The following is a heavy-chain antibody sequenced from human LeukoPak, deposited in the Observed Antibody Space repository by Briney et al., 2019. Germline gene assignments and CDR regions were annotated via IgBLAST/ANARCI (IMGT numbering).Heavy chain of an antibody. CDR3: ARDPKSQLLLDY. CDR1: RFTFTDEY. CDR2: INPYSGAI. J-gene: IGHJ4*02. Sequence: ASVKVSCKSSRFTFTDEYIHWVRQAAGQGLEWMGWINPYSGAINYAQKFQGRVTLTRDTSISTAYMELSRLTSGDTAVYYCARDPKSQLLLDYWGQGTLVSVSS. V-gene: IGHV1-2*02. D-gene: IGHD2-2*01.